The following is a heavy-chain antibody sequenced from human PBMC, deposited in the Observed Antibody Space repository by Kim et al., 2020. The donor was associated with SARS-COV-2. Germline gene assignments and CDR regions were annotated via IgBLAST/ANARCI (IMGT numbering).Heavy chain of an antibody. CDR3: ARDAGYSGYERSDGFDI. Sequence: GGSLRLSCAGSGFTFSGSAAHWVRQSPGKGLECVALISYDGSYKYYTDSVRGRFTISRDNSNNTLFLQMNSLRYEDTAMYFCARDAGYSGYERSDGFDIWGQGTMVTVSS. J-gene: IGHJ3*02. D-gene: IGHD5-12*01. CDR2: ISYDGSYK. CDR1: GFTFSGSA. V-gene: IGHV3-30*04.